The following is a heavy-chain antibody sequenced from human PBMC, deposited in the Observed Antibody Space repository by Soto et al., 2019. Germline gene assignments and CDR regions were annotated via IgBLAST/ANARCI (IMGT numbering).Heavy chain of an antibody. D-gene: IGHD1-26*01. CDR3: ARLMAELGAPDV. V-gene: IGHV4-59*02. CDR1: GSSVSGWY. Sequence: SETLSLTGTVSGSSVSGWYLRWIRQPPGKGLEWIGYIYYSGSNNYNPPLKSRVTISVDTSKNQSSLKLSSVTAADTAVDYCARLMAELGAPDVWGQGTTVTVSS. J-gene: IGHJ6*02. CDR2: IYYSGSN.